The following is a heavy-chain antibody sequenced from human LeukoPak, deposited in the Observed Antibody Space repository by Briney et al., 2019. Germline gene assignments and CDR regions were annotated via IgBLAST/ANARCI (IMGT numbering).Heavy chain of an antibody. CDR3: ARRRDYFDSRGSGLDY. Sequence: GESLKISCKSSGYSFTNFWIGWVRQMPGKGLEWMGIIYPGDSDTRYSPSFQGQVTISADNSITTAYLQWSSLQAADTAMYYCARRRDYFDSRGSGLDYWGQGTLVTVSS. CDR2: IYPGDSDT. CDR1: GYSFTNFW. V-gene: IGHV5-51*01. D-gene: IGHD3-22*01. J-gene: IGHJ4*02.